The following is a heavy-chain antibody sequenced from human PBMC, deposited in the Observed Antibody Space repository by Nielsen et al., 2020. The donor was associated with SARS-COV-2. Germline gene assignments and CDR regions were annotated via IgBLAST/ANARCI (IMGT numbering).Heavy chain of an antibody. Sequence: SETLSLTCTVSGGSISSGGYYWSWIRQHPGKGLEWIGYIYYSGSTYYNPSLKSRVTISVDTSKNQFSLKLSSVTAADTAVYYCARGGNYYDSSGPYYYYGMDVWGQGTTVTVSS. J-gene: IGHJ6*02. CDR1: GGSISSGGYY. V-gene: IGHV4-31*03. CDR2: IYYSGST. CDR3: ARGGNYYDSSGPYYYYGMDV. D-gene: IGHD3-22*01.